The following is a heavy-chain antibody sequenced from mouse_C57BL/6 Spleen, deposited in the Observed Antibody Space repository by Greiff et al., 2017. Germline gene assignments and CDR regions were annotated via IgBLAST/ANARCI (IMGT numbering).Heavy chain of an antibody. CDR1: GYAFSSSW. J-gene: IGHJ1*03. CDR2: IYPGDGDT. CDR3: ARANDHYYGSSPMYFDV. Sequence: QVQLQQSGPELVKPGASVKISCKASGYAFSSSWMNWVKQRPGKGLEWIGRIYPGDGDTNYNGKFKGKATLTADKSSSTAYMQLSSLTSEDSAVYFCARANDHYYGSSPMYFDVWGTGTTVTVSS. D-gene: IGHD1-1*01. V-gene: IGHV1-82*01.